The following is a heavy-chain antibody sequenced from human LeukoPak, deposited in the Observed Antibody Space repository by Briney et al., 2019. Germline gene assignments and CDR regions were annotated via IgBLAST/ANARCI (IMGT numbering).Heavy chain of an antibody. V-gene: IGHV1-24*01. J-gene: IGHJ4*02. CDR2: FDPEDGET. Sequence: ASVKVSCKVSGYTLTELSMHWVRQAPGKGLEWMGGFDPEDGETIYAQKFQGRVTMTEDTSTDTAYMELSSLRSEDTAVYYCATGNRITIFGVPRGLLDYWGQGTLVTVSS. D-gene: IGHD3-3*01. CDR1: GYTLTELS. CDR3: ATGNRITIFGVPRGLLDY.